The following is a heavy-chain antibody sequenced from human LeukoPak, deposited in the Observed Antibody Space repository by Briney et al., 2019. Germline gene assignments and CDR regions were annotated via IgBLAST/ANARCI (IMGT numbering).Heavy chain of an antibody. CDR3: AKVITWSTKPFDI. Sequence: GGSLRLSCSASGFTFNKYSMSWVRQAPGKGLEWVSIISGNGGNSYYGDSVKGRFIISRDNSENTLYLQMNSLRVEDTAVYYCAKVITWSTKPFDIWGQGTMVTVSS. CDR2: ISGNGGNS. CDR1: GFTFNKYS. D-gene: IGHD2-21*01. J-gene: IGHJ3*02. V-gene: IGHV3-23*01.